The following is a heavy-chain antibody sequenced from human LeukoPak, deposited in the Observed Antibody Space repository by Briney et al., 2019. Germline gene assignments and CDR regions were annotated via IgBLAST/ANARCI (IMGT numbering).Heavy chain of an antibody. D-gene: IGHD1-26*01. Sequence: GGSLRLSCAASGFTFSSYSMHWVRQAPGKGLEWVAVISYDGSNKYYADSVKGRFTISRDNSKNTLYLQMNSLRAEDTAVYYCAKVGGSYYIQDAFDIWGQGTMVTVSS. CDR1: GFTFSSYS. V-gene: IGHV3-30*18. J-gene: IGHJ3*02. CDR2: ISYDGSNK. CDR3: AKVGGSYYIQDAFDI.